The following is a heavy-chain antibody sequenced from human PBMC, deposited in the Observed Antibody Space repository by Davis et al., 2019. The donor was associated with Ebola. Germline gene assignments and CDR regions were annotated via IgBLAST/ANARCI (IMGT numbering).Heavy chain of an antibody. D-gene: IGHD2-2*01. J-gene: IGHJ4*02. Sequence: PGGSLRLSCAASGFTFSSYGMHWVRQAPGKGLEWVAVIWYDGSNKYYADSVKGRFTISRDNSKNTLYLQMNSLRAEDTAVYYCAKDGARGSTSPDYWGQGTLVTVSS. CDR3: AKDGARGSTSPDY. CDR2: IWYDGSNK. V-gene: IGHV3-33*06. CDR1: GFTFSSYG.